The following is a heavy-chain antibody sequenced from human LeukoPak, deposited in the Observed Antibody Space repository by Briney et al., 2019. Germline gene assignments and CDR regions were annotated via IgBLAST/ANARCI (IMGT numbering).Heavy chain of an antibody. CDR1: GYTFSNYG. J-gene: IGHJ4*02. CDR3: ARVTDYKLYY. V-gene: IGHV7-4-1*02. Sequence: LWASVKVSCKASGYTFSNYGMNWVRQAPGQGLEWMGWINTNTGNPTYAQGFTGRFVFSLDTSVSTAYLQINSLKAEDTAVYYCARVTDYKLYYWGQGTLVTVSS. CDR2: INTNTGNP. D-gene: IGHD4-11*01.